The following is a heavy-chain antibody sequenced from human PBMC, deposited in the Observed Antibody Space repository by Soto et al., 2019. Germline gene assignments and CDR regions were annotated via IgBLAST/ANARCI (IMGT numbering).Heavy chain of an antibody. D-gene: IGHD4-17*01. CDR3: VRDLHYAFDY. Sequence: GGSLRLSCAASGFPFSGFSMNWVRQAPGKGLEWISYITNTGGGVGHADSVKGRFTVSRDNAKNSLYLQMDSLRVEDTAVYYCVRDLHYAFDYWGQGTLVTVSS. CDR1: GFPFSGFS. V-gene: IGHV3-48*01. J-gene: IGHJ4*02. CDR2: ITNTGGGV.